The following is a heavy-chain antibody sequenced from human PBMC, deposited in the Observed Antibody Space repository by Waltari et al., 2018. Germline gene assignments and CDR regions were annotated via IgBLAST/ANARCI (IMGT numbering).Heavy chain of an antibody. CDR2: NYTSGST. CDR1: GGSISSGSYY. CDR3: ARKGRNSNYYGSGSYRYYGMDV. J-gene: IGHJ6*02. Sequence: QVQLQESGPGLVKPSQTLSLTCTVSGGSISSGSYYWSWIRQPAGKGLEWIGYNYTSGSTNYNPSLKSRVTISVDTSKNQFSLKLSSVTAADTAVYYCARKGRNSNYYGSGSYRYYGMDVWGQGTTVTVSS. V-gene: IGHV4-61*09. D-gene: IGHD3-10*01.